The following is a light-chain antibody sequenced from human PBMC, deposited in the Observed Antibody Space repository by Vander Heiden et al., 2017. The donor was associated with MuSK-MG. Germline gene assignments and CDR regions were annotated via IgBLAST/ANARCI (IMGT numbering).Light chain of an antibody. J-gene: IGLJ2*01. V-gene: IGLV1-40*01. CDR2: GNS. CDR3: QSYDSSLRGV. Sequence: QSVLTQPPSVSGAPGQRGTSSCTGSSANIGAGYDVHWYQQLPGTAPKLLFYGNSNRPSGVPDRFSGSKSGTSASLAITGLQAEDEADYYCQSYDSSLRGVFGGGTKLTVL. CDR1: SANIGAGYD.